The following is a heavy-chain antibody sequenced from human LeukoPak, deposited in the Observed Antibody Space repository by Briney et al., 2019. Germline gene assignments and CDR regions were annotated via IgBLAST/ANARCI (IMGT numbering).Heavy chain of an antibody. D-gene: IGHD2-15*01. CDR3: ARGAGGHKTFDAFDI. V-gene: IGHV4-59*01. CDR1: GGSISSYY. J-gene: IGHJ3*02. CDR2: IYYSGST. Sequence: SETLSLTCTVSGGSISSYYWSWIRQPPGKGLEWIGYIYYSGSTNYNPSLKSRVTISVDTSKNQFSLKLSSVTAADTAVYYCARGAGGHKTFDAFDIWGQGTMVTVSS.